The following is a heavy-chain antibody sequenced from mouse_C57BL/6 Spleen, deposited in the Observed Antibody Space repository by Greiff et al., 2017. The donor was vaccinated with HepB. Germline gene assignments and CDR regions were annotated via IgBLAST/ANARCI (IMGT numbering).Heavy chain of an antibody. CDR3: ARAGGYDVWFAY. Sequence: VQLQQSGPELVKPGASVKISCKASGYTFTDYYMNWVKQSHGKSLEWIGDINPNNGGTIYNQKFKGKATLTVDKSSSTAYMELRSLTSEDSAVYYCARAGGYDVWFAYWGQGTLVTVSA. CDR2: INPNNGGT. D-gene: IGHD2-12*01. J-gene: IGHJ3*01. CDR1: GYTFTDYY. V-gene: IGHV1-26*01.